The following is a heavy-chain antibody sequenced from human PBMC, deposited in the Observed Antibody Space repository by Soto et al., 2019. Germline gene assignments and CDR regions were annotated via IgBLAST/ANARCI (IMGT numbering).Heavy chain of an antibody. CDR3: ARGTHYYDRTDYYYAMDG. V-gene: IGHV3-21*01. D-gene: IGHD3-22*01. CDR2: ISSRSNYI. J-gene: IGHJ6*02. CDR1: AFTFSSYS. Sequence: EVQLVESGGGLVKPGGSLRLSCADSAFTFSSYSMNWVRQAPGKGLEWVSSISSRSNYIYYADSVKGRFTISRDNANDSLSLQTNSLTAEDPAVYYCARGTHYYDRTDYYYAMDGWGQGTTVTVSS.